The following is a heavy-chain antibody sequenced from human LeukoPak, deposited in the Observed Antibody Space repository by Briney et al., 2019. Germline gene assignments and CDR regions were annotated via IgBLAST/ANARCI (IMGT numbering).Heavy chain of an antibody. J-gene: IGHJ4*02. D-gene: IGHD6-6*01. CDR1: GFTFSSYA. Sequence: GGSLRLSCAASGFTFSSYAMSWVRQAPGKGLVWVSRVNTDGTNTNYADSVKGRFTISRDNAKNTLYLQMNSLRAEDTAVYYCATDRSSIAVRPHWGQGTLVTVSS. V-gene: IGHV3-74*01. CDR2: VNTDGTNT. CDR3: ATDRSSIAVRPH.